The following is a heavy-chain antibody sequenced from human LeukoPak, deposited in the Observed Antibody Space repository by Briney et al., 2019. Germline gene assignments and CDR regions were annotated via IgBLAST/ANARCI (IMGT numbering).Heavy chain of an antibody. D-gene: IGHD6-19*01. CDR3: ARGGPNSGGWTLDH. J-gene: IGHJ4*02. CDR2: IVVGSGNT. Sequence: ASVKVSCKTSGFTFSNSAIQWVRQARGRHLEWIGWIVVGSGNTDYAQKFQGRVTFTRDTSASTAYMELSSLTSEDMAVFYCARGGPNSGGWTLDHWGQGTLVSVSS. V-gene: IGHV1-58*02. CDR1: GFTFSNSA.